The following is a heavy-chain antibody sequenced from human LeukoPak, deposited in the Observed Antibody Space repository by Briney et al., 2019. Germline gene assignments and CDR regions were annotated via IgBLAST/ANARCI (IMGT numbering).Heavy chain of an antibody. V-gene: IGHV4-30-2*01. D-gene: IGHD5-24*01. J-gene: IGHJ6*02. CDR3: ARAKRGRDGYNFDDGMDV. CDR1: GVSISSSSTNY. Sequence: SETLSLTCTVSGVSISSSSTNYWSWIRQPPGKGLEWIGYIYHSGSTYSNPSLKSRVTISVDRSKNQFSLKLSSVIAADTAVYYCARAKRGRDGYNFDDGMDVWGQGTTVTVSS. CDR2: IYHSGST.